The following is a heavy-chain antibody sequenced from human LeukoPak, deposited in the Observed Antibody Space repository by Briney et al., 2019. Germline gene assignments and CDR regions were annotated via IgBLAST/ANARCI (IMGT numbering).Heavy chain of an antibody. CDR1: GGSISSYY. Sequence: PSETLSLTCTVSGGSISSYYWSWIRQPPGKGLEWIGYIYTSGSTNYNPSLKSRVTISVDTSNNQFSLKLSSVTAADTAVYYCARHIVVVPAAIYWFDPWGQGTLVTVSS. CDR3: ARHIVVVPAAIYWFDP. D-gene: IGHD2-2*02. CDR2: IYTSGST. J-gene: IGHJ5*02. V-gene: IGHV4-4*09.